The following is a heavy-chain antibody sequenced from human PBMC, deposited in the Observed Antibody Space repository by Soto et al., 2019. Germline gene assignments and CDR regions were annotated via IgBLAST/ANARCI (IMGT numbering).Heavy chain of an antibody. V-gene: IGHV3-74*01. D-gene: IGHD3-3*01. CDR2: INSDGSST. J-gene: IGHJ4*02. Sequence: EVQLVESGGGLVQPGGSLRLSCAASGFTFSSYWMHWVRQAPGKGLVWVSRINSDGSSTSYADSVKGRFTISRDNAKNTLYLRMNSLRAEDTDVYYCARGYDFWRGILWGQGTLVTVSS. CDR1: GFTFSSYW. CDR3: ARGYDFWRGIL.